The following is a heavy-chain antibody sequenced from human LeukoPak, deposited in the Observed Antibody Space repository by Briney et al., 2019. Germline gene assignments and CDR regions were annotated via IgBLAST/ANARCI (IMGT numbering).Heavy chain of an antibody. V-gene: IGHV3-13*01. CDR2: IGTAGDT. D-gene: IGHD1-26*01. Sequence: PGGSLRLSCAASGFTFSRYDMHWVRQDTGKRLEWVSAIGTAGDTYYPGSVKGRFIISREDAKNSLYLQMNSLRAGDTAVYCCVRGPSYDYWGQGTLVTVSS. J-gene: IGHJ4*02. CDR1: GFTFSRYD. CDR3: VRGPSYDY.